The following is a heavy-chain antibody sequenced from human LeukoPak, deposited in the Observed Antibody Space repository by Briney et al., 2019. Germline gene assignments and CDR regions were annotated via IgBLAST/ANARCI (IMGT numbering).Heavy chain of an antibody. V-gene: IGHV3-30-3*01. D-gene: IGHD4-23*01. CDR2: ISYDASNK. CDR3: AREEYGGVYFDY. Sequence: GGSLRLSCVASGFXFSSYAIHWVRQAPGKGLEWVAVISYDASNKYYTDSVKGRFTISRDNSKNMLYLQMDILRVEDTAVYHCAREEYGGVYFDYWGQGTLVTVSS. CDR1: GFXFSSYA. J-gene: IGHJ4*02.